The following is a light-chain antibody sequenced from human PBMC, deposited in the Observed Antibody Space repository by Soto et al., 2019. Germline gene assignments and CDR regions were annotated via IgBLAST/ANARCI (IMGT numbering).Light chain of an antibody. Sequence: QSALTQPASVSGSPGQSITISCTGTSSDIGYYNYVSWYQQHPGKAPKLMIYDVSNRPSGVSNRFSGSKSDNTASLTISGLQAEDEADYYCSSYTSSRSLDVVFGGGTKLTVL. CDR3: SSYTSSRSLDVV. V-gene: IGLV2-14*03. CDR2: DVS. J-gene: IGLJ2*01. CDR1: SSDIGYYNY.